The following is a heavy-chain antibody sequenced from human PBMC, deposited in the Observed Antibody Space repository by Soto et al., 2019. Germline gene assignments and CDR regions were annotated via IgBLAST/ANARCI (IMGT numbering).Heavy chain of an antibody. Sequence: GASVKVSCKASGYTFTSYDINWVRQATGQGLEWMGWMNPNSGNTGYAQKFQGRVTMTRNTSISTAYMELSSLRSEDTAVYYCARGRSLRCSSTSCLPSGAPSRYYFDFWGQGTLVTVSS. CDR2: MNPNSGNT. CDR3: ARGRSLRCSSTSCLPSGAPSRYYFDF. J-gene: IGHJ4*02. CDR1: GYTFTSYD. D-gene: IGHD2-2*01. V-gene: IGHV1-8*01.